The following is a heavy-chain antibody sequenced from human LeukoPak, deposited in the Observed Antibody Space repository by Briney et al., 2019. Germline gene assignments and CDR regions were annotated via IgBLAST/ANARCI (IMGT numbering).Heavy chain of an antibody. D-gene: IGHD6-19*01. CDR3: ARGAAVAGTSDY. CDR1: TYTFTSYG. CDR2: ISAYNGNT. V-gene: IGHV1-18*01. J-gene: IGHJ4*02. Sequence: ASVKVSCKTSTYTFTSYGITWVRQAPGQGLEWIGLISAYNGNTNYAQKLQGRVTMTTDTSTSTAYMELRSLRSDDTAVYYCARGAAVAGTSDYWGQGTLVTVSS.